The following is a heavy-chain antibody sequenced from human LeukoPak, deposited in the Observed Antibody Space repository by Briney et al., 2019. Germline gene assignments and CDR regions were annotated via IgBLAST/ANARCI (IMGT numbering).Heavy chain of an antibody. V-gene: IGHV4-59*01. CDR3: ARGRGYSYVIDAFDI. J-gene: IGHJ3*02. CDR2: IYYSGST. CDR1: GGSISSYY. Sequence: PSGTLSHTCTVSGGSISSYYWSWIRQPPGKGLEWIGYIYYSGSTNYNPSLKSRVTISVDTSKNQFSLKLSSVTAAGTAVYYCARGRGYSYVIDAFDIWGQGTMVTVSS. D-gene: IGHD5-18*01.